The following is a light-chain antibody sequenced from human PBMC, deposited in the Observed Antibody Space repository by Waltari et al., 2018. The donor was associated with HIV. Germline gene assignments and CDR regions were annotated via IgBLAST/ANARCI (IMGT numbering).Light chain of an antibody. V-gene: IGLV1-51*01. CDR3: GTWDGRLGGGI. CDR2: NNN. CDR1: SSNFGNNH. J-gene: IGLJ2*01. Sequence: QSALTQPPSVSAAPGQKVTISCSGSSSNFGNNHVSWYQQLPGTAPKLLILNNNKRPSGSPNLVSGSKSGTSGTLGITRLRSGDEADYYSGTWDGRLGGGIIGGGTKLAVL.